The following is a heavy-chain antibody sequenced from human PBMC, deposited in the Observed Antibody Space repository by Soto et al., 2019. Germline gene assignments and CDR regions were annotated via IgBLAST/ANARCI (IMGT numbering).Heavy chain of an antibody. CDR2: MNPGSGDT. J-gene: IGHJ5*02. CDR1: GYTFTNND. V-gene: IGHV1-8*02. Sequence: ASVKVSCKXSGYTFTNNDVSWVRQATGQGLEWMGWMNPGSGDTGYVQKFQGRVTMTRDISIATAYMELNSLTSEDTAIYYCARMESFGSLNWFDPWGQGTLVTVSS. D-gene: IGHD5-18*01. CDR3: ARMESFGSLNWFDP.